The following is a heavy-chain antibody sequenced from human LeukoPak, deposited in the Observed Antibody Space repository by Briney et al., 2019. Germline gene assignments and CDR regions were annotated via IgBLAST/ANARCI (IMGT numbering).Heavy chain of an antibody. D-gene: IGHD2-2*01. CDR2: ISHDGSSQ. CDR3: AKDVRTEAAAMTY. Sequence: PPGGSLRLSCAASGFTFSSYAMHWVRQAPGKGLEWVAVISHDGSSQYYADSVKGRFTISRESSQNRLYLQMNSLRVEDTAVYYCAKDVRTEAAAMTYWGQGSLVIVSS. J-gene: IGHJ4*02. V-gene: IGHV3-30*04. CDR1: GFTFSSYA.